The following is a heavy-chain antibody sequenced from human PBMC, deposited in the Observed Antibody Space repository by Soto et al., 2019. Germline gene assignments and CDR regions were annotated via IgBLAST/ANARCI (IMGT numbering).Heavy chain of an antibody. CDR3: ARVFPVDTAMVPLYYYYYMDV. V-gene: IGHV3-33*01. CDR1: GFTFSSHG. J-gene: IGHJ6*03. CDR2: IWYDGSNK. D-gene: IGHD5-18*01. Sequence: GGSLRLSCAASGFTFSSHGMHWVRQAPGKGLEWVAVIWYDGSNKYYADSVKGRFTISRDNSKNTLYLQMNSLRAEDTAVYYCARVFPVDTAMVPLYYYYYMDVWGKGTTVTVSS.